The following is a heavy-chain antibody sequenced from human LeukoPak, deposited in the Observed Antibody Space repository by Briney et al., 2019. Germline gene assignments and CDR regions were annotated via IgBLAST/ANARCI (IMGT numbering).Heavy chain of an antibody. CDR3: ARGQFPSAAPHDY. D-gene: IGHD4-11*01. CDR2: ISSSSSYI. Sequence: GGSLRLSCAASGFTFSSYSMNWVRQAPGKGLEWVSSISSSSSYIYYADSVKGRFTISRDNAKNSLYLQMNSLGAEDTAVYYCARGQFPSAAPHDYWGQGTLVTVSS. J-gene: IGHJ4*02. CDR1: GFTFSSYS. V-gene: IGHV3-21*01.